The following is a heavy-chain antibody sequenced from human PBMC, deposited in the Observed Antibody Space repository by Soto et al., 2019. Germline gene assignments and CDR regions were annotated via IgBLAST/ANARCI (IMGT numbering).Heavy chain of an antibody. J-gene: IGHJ4*02. CDR1: GGSISSSNW. Sequence: QVQLQESGPGLVKPSGTLSLTCAVSGGSISSSNWWSWVRQPPGKGLEWIGEIYHSGSTNYNPSLKSRVTISVHKSKNQFSLKLSSVTAADTAVYYCARIPDGDYSTYYFDYWGQGTLVTVSS. V-gene: IGHV4-4*02. CDR2: IYHSGST. CDR3: ARIPDGDYSTYYFDY. D-gene: IGHD4-17*01.